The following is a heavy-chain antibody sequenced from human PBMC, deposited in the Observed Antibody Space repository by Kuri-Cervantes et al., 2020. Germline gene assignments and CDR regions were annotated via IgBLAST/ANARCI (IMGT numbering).Heavy chain of an antibody. Sequence: GESLKISCAASGFTFSSYAMSWVRQAPGKGLDWISTIIGTGANTYYAHSVKGRFTISRDNSQNTLYLQMDSLRAEDTAVYYCAKAASLSSGYHFVVWGQGTLVTDSS. D-gene: IGHD3-22*01. CDR3: AKAASLSSGYHFVV. V-gene: IGHV3-23*01. CDR1: GFTFSSYA. CDR2: IIGTGANT. J-gene: IGHJ4*02.